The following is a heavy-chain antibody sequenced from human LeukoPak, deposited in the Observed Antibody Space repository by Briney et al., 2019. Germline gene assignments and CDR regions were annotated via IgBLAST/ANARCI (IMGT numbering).Heavy chain of an antibody. CDR2: ISDSGNS. Sequence: PSETLTLTCTVSGGSISSRSYYWGWIRQPPGKGLVWIGKISDSGNSYYSPSLRSRVTISIDTSKNQFSLKLSSVTATDTAVYYCARGEKVLDYWGQGTLVTVSP. CDR3: ARGEKVLDY. CDR1: GGSISSRSYY. V-gene: IGHV4-39*01. D-gene: IGHD3-16*01. J-gene: IGHJ4*02.